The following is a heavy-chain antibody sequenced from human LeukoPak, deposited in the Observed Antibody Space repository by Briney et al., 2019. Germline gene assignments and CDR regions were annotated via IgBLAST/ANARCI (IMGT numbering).Heavy chain of an antibody. V-gene: IGHV3-74*01. D-gene: IGHD3-22*01. CDR3: ARVDWMIGAFDI. CDR2: IHSDGSAT. Sequence: GGSLRLSCAASGFTFSNYWMHWVRQAPGKGLVWVSRIHSDGSATYYADSVRGRFTISRDNAKNSLYLQMNSLRDEDTAVYYCARVDWMIGAFDIWGQGTMVTVSS. J-gene: IGHJ3*02. CDR1: GFTFSNYW.